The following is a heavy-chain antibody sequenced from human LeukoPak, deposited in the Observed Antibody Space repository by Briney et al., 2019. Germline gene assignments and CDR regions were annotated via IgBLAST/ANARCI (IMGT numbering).Heavy chain of an antibody. V-gene: IGHV4-4*07. CDR2: IYTSGST. D-gene: IGHD5-18*01. Sequence: SETLSLTCTVSGGSISSYYWSWIRHPAGKGLEWIGRIYTSGSTNYNPSLKSRVTMSVDTSKNQFSLKLSSVTAADTAVYYCATERVYSYGSYYFDYWGQGTLVTVSS. CDR1: GGSISSYY. CDR3: ATERVYSYGSYYFDY. J-gene: IGHJ4*02.